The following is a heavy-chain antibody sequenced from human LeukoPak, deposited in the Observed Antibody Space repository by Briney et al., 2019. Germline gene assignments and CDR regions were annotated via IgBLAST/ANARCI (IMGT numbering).Heavy chain of an antibody. CDR2: ISSSGSYT. V-gene: IGHV3-21*01. D-gene: IGHD1-1*01. Sequence: GGSLRLSCVPCGFTFSSPNMNWVRQAPGKRLEWVSSISSSGSYTFYADSLKGRFTISRYNAKNSLFLQMNSLTAEDTAVYYCTRDPSHWWGQGTLVTVSS. J-gene: IGHJ4*02. CDR3: TRDPSHW. CDR1: GFTFSSPN.